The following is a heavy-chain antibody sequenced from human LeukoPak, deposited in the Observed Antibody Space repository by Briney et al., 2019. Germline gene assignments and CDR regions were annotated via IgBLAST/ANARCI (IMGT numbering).Heavy chain of an antibody. CDR1: GYTFTSYG. CDR3: ASGPVSMVRGVIITRHIDV. J-gene: IGHJ6*03. D-gene: IGHD3-10*01. Sequence: GASVKVSCKASGYTFTSYGISWVRQAPGQGLEWMGWISAYNGNTNYAQKLQGRVTMTTDTSTSTAYMELRSLRSDDTAVYYCASGPVSMVRGVIITRHIDVWGKGTTVTVSS. V-gene: IGHV1-18*01. CDR2: ISAYNGNT.